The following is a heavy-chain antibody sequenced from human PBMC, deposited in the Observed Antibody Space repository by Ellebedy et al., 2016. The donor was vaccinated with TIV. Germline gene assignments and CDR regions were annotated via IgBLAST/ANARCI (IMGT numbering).Heavy chain of an antibody. V-gene: IGHV4-34*01. CDR1: GGSFSGNY. D-gene: IGHD2-2*01. Sequence: SETLSLXCGVYGGSFSGNYWSWIRQPPGKGLEWIGEINQSGSTKYNPSLKSRVTISLDKSKNQFSLKLSSVTAADTAVYYCARYCLSSTSYETNTAGGMDVWGQGTTVIVSS. CDR2: INQSGST. J-gene: IGHJ6*02. CDR3: ARYCLSSTSYETNTAGGMDV.